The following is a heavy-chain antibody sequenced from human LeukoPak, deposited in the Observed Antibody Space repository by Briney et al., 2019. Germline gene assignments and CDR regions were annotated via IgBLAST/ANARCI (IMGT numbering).Heavy chain of an antibody. V-gene: IGHV4-59*12. Sequence: SETLSLTCAVSGGSISSYYWSWIRRPPGKGLEWIGYIYYSGSTNYNPSLKSRVTISVDTSKNQFSLKLSSVTAADTAVYYCARDNVNTAVVSPFDYWGQGALVTVSS. CDR3: ARDNVNTAVVSPFDY. J-gene: IGHJ4*02. CDR2: IYYSGST. D-gene: IGHD5-18*01. CDR1: GGSISSYY.